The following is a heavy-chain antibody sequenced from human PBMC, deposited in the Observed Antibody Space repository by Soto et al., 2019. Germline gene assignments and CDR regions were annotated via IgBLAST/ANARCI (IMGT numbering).Heavy chain of an antibody. V-gene: IGHV3-30-3*01. CDR3: AGGGYCISTSCYLNWFDP. CDR1: GLTFSNYA. D-gene: IGHD2-2*01. CDR2: ISYDGSNK. Sequence: QVQLVESGGGVVQPGRSLRLSCAASGLTFSNYAMHWVRQAPGKGLEWVALISYDGSNKYYADSVKGRFTISRDNSKNTLYLQMNSLRAEDTAVYYCAGGGYCISTSCYLNWFDPWGQGTLATVSS. J-gene: IGHJ5*02.